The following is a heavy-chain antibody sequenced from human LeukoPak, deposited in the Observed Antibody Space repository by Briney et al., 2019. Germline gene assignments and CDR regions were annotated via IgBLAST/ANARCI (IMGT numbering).Heavy chain of an antibody. J-gene: IGHJ4*02. CDR1: GGSISNYY. CDR3: ARDSDY. Sequence: PSETLSLTCAVYGGSISNYYWSWIRQPPGKGLEWIGYIYYSGSTNYNPSLKSRVTISVDTSKNQFSLKLRSVTAADTAVYYCARDSDYWGQGTLVTVSS. V-gene: IGHV4-59*01. CDR2: IYYSGST.